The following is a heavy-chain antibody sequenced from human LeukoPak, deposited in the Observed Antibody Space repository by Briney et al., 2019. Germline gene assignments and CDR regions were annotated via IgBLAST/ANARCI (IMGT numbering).Heavy chain of an antibody. CDR3: ARVGIAVRTYYYYGMDV. D-gene: IGHD6-19*01. CDR1: GGSISSYY. Sequence: SETLSLTCTVSGGSISSYYWSWIRQPPGKGLEWIGYIYYSGSTNNNPSLKSRVTISVDTSKNQFSLKLSSVTAADTAVYYCARVGIAVRTYYYYGMDVWGQGTTVIVSS. V-gene: IGHV4-59*01. CDR2: IYYSGST. J-gene: IGHJ6*02.